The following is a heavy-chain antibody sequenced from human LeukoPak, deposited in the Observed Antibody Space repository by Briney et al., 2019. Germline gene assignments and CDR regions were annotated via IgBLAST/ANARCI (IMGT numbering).Heavy chain of an antibody. CDR2: ISAYNGNT. CDR3: ARDLKNPERRAYYDFWSGSNRNGMDV. CDR1: GYTFTSYG. V-gene: IGHV1-18*01. D-gene: IGHD3-3*01. Sequence: ASVKVSCKASGYTFTSYGISWVRQAPGQGLEWMGWISAYNGNTNYAQKLQGRVTMTTDTSTSTAYMELRSLRSDDTAVYYCARDLKNPERRAYYDFWSGSNRNGMDVWGQGTTVTVSS. J-gene: IGHJ6*02.